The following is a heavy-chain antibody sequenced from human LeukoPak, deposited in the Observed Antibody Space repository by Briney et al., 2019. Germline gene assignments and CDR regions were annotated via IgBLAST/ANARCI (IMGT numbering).Heavy chain of an antibody. CDR2: ISGSGGST. J-gene: IGHJ6*03. Sequence: GGSLRLSCAASGFTFSSYAMSWVRQAPGKGLEWVSAISGSGGSTYYADSVKGRFTISRDNSKNTLYLQMTSLRAEDTAVYYCARDVRYCTSTSCSDHYYYLDVWGKGTTVTVSS. CDR1: GFTFSSYA. V-gene: IGHV3-23*01. CDR3: ARDVRYCTSTSCSDHYYYLDV. D-gene: IGHD2-2*01.